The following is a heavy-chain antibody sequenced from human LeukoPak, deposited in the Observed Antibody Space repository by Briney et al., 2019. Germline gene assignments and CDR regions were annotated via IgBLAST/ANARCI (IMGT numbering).Heavy chain of an antibody. J-gene: IGHJ5*02. D-gene: IGHD3-3*01. CDR3: ARHGGWYVLRFLEWNWVDP. Sequence: SETLSLTCTVSGGSISSYYWSWIRQPPGKGLEWIGYIYTSGSTNYNPTLKSRVTISVDTSKNQFSLKLSSVTAADTAVYYCARHGGWYVLRFLEWNWVDPWGQGTLVTVSS. CDR2: IYTSGST. V-gene: IGHV4-4*09. CDR1: GGSISSYY.